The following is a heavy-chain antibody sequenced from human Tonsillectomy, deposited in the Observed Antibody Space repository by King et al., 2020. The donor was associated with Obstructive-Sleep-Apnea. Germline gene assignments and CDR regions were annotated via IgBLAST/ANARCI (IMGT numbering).Heavy chain of an antibody. D-gene: IGHD1-14*01. J-gene: IGHJ6*02. V-gene: IGHV4-59*01. Sequence: LQLQESGPGLVKPSETLSLTCTVSGGSISSYYWSWIRQPPGKGLEWIGYIYYSGSTDYNPSLKSRVTMSVDTSKNQFSLKVTSVTAADAAVYYCARFPTGTSHRYSMDVWGQGTTVTVSS. CDR2: IYYSGST. CDR3: ARFPTGTSHRYSMDV. CDR1: GGSISSYY.